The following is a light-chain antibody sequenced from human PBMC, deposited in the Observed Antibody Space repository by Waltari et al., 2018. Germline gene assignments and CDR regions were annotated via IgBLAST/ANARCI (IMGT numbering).Light chain of an antibody. CDR1: QNIESW. Sequence: DIQMTQTPSTLSASVGDSVTITCRASQNIESWLAWYQQKPGQDPQLLIYRASSIDSGVTSRCSGSGDGTEFTITISGLQPDDVATYYRQQYKSYSTFGQGTKVDIK. V-gene: IGKV1-5*03. CDR3: QQYKSYST. J-gene: IGKJ1*01. CDR2: RAS.